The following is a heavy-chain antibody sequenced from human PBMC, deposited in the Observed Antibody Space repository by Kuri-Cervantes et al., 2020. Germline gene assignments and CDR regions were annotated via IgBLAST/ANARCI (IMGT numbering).Heavy chain of an antibody. CDR1: GFSLSNARMG. Sequence: SGPTLVNPPETLTLTCTVSGFSLSNARMGVSWIRQPPGKALEWLAHIFSNDEKSYSTSLKSRLNISKDTSKSQVVRTMTKMDPVDTATYYCAHEHYGVSVFDFWGQGTLVTVSS. CDR2: IFSNDEK. V-gene: IGHV2-26*01. D-gene: IGHD4-17*01. CDR3: AHEHYGVSVFDF. J-gene: IGHJ4*02.